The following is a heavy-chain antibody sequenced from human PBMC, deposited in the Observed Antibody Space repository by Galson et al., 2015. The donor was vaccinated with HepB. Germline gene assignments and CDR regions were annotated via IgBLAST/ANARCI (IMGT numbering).Heavy chain of an antibody. CDR1: GFTFSSYE. Sequence: SLRLSCAASGFTFSSYEINWVRQAPGKGLEWVSHISAGGTYINYAGSVKGRFTISRDNAKNSLSLQMNSLRAEDTAVYYCARGGCSGGSCGYYSDSWGQGTLVTVSS. J-gene: IGHJ4*02. V-gene: IGHV3-48*03. CDR3: ARGGCSGGSCGYYSDS. CDR2: ISAGGTYI. D-gene: IGHD2-15*01.